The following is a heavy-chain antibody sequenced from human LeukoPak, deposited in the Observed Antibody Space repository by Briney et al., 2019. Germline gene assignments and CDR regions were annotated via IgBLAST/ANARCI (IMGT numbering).Heavy chain of an antibody. CDR2: ISAYNGNT. CDR1: GYTFTSYG. V-gene: IGHV1-18*01. D-gene: IGHD6-13*01. Sequence: ASVKVSCKASGYTFTSYGISWVLQAPGQGLEWMGWISAYNGNTNYAQKLQGRVTMTTDTSTSTAYMELRSLRSDDTAVYYCAREVAAAGISYYYYGMDVWGQGTTVTVSS. CDR3: AREVAAAGISYYYYGMDV. J-gene: IGHJ6*02.